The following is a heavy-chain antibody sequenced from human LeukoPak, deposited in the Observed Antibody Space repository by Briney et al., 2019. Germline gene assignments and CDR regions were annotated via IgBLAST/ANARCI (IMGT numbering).Heavy chain of an antibody. CDR2: MNPNSGNT. J-gene: IGHJ4*02. CDR3: ARATDPTYYYDSSGYYYDY. D-gene: IGHD3-22*01. V-gene: IGHV1-8*01. CDR1: GYTFTSYD. Sequence: ASVKVSCKASGYTFTSYDINWVRQATGQGLEWMGWMNPNSGNTGYAQKFQGRVTMTRNTSISTAYMELSSLRSEDTAVYYCARATDPTYYYDSSGYYYDYWGQGTLVTVSS.